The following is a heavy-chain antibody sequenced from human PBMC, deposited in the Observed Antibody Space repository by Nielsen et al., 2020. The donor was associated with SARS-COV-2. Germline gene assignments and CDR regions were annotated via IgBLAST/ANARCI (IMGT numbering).Heavy chain of an antibody. Sequence: GGSLRLSCVASGFSFSNYVMNWVRQAPGKGLEWVSAISESGGATYYTDSVKGRFTISRDNSRNTLYLEMNSLRADDTAVYYCAKDSEVAGYDHWGQGTLVTVSS. CDR2: ISESGGAT. CDR3: AKDSEVAGYDH. D-gene: IGHD6-19*01. J-gene: IGHJ4*02. V-gene: IGHV3-23*01. CDR1: GFSFSNYV.